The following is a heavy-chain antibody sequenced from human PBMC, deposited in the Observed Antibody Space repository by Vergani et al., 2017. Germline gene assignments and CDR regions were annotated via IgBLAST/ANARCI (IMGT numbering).Heavy chain of an antibody. V-gene: IGHV4-59*01. CDR2: IYYSGST. D-gene: IGHD3-3*01. J-gene: IGHJ2*01. CDR1: GGSISSYY. Sequence: QVQLQESGPGLVKPSETLSLTCTVSGGSISSYYWSWIRQPPGKGLEWIGYIYYSGSTNYNPSLKSRVTISVDTSKNQFSLKLSSVTAADTAVYYCARAHVFWSGYRNWYFDLWGRGTLVTVSS. CDR3: ARAHVFWSGYRNWYFDL.